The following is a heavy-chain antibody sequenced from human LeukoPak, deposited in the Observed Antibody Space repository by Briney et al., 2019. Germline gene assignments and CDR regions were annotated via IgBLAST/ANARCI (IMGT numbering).Heavy chain of an antibody. Sequence: GGSLRLSCAASGFTVSSNYMNWVRQAPEKGLEWVSVIYSGGSTYYADSVKGRITISRDNSKNTLYLQMNSLRAEDTAVYYCARDISIAGCMDVWGQGTTVTVSS. CDR3: ARDISIAGCMDV. D-gene: IGHD3-3*02. CDR1: GFTVSSNY. V-gene: IGHV3-53*01. J-gene: IGHJ6*02. CDR2: IYSGGST.